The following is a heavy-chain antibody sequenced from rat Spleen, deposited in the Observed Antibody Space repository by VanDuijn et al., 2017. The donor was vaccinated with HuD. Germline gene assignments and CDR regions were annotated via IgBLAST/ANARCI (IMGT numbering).Heavy chain of an antibody. CDR3: ARQEDYGGYSRDYFGY. J-gene: IGHJ2*01. CDR1: GFTFSDYN. CDR2: ISPSGGST. Sequence: EVQLVESDGGLVQPGRSLKLSCAASGFTFSDYNMAWIRQAPTKGLEWVASISPSGGSTYYRDSVKGRFTISRDNAKSTLYLQISSLRSEDTATYYCARQEDYGGYSRDYFGYWGQGVVVTVSS. D-gene: IGHD1-11*01. V-gene: IGHV5-25*01.